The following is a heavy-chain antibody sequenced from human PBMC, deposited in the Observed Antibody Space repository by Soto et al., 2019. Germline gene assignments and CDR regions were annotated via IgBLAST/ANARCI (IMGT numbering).Heavy chain of an antibody. CDR3: ARGIVGATTMRDAFDI. Sequence: SETLSLTCAVSGGSISSSNWWSWVRQPPGKGLEWIGEIYHSGSTNYNPSLKSRVTISVDKSKNQFSLKLSSVTAADTAVYYCARGIVGATTMRDAFDIWGQGTMVPVSS. CDR1: GGSISSSNW. CDR2: IYHSGST. D-gene: IGHD1-26*01. V-gene: IGHV4-4*02. J-gene: IGHJ3*02.